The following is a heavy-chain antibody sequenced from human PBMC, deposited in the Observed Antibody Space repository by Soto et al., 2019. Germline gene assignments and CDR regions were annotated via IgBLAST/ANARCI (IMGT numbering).Heavy chain of an antibody. CDR2: IYHTGST. CDR3: ARGFEGHRDEYMDV. V-gene: IGHV4-4*02. Sequence: QVQLQESGPGLVKPSGTLSLTCVVSSGSISSSKWWSWVRQPPGKGLEWIGEIYHTGSTNYNPSLKSRATISLAKSNTQFSLTPRSVTAADTAMYYWARGFEGHRDEYMDVWGNGTTVTVS. J-gene: IGHJ6*03. CDR1: SGSISSSKW.